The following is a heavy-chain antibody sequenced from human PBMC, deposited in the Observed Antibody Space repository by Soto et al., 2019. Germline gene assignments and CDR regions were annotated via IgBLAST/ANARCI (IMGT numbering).Heavy chain of an antibody. Sequence: SVKVSCKASGGTFSSYTISWVRQAPGQGLEWMGRIIPILGIANYAQKFQGRVTITADKSTSTAYMELSSLRSEDTAVYYCARAFLGYDILTGYYPHNWFDPWGPGTLVTVSS. V-gene: IGHV1-69*02. J-gene: IGHJ5*02. CDR1: GGTFSSYT. CDR2: IIPILGIA. CDR3: ARAFLGYDILTGYYPHNWFDP. D-gene: IGHD3-9*01.